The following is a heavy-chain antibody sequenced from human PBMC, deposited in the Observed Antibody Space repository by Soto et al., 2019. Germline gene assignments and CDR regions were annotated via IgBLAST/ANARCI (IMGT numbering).Heavy chain of an antibody. Sequence: QVQLQESGPGLVKPSQTLSLTCTVSGGSITSSGYYWSWIRQHPGEGLEWIGFTSNSGSTSYNPSLKSRVTISVATSSNQFSLNLKPVTAADTAVYYCARGGGSTKVDYWGQGTLVTVSP. D-gene: IGHD2-2*01. CDR1: GGSITSSGYY. J-gene: IGHJ4*02. V-gene: IGHV4-31*03. CDR3: ARGGGSTKVDY. CDR2: TSNSGST.